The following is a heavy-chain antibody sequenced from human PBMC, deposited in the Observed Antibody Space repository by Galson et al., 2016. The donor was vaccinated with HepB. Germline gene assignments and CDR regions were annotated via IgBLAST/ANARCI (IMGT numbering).Heavy chain of an antibody. Sequence: LEWVALIWSDGSNKYYADSVKGRFTISRDNSKNTLYLQMNSLRVEDTAVYYCAIGYGAETPGDAFDIWGRGTVVTVSS. CDR2: IWSDGSNK. J-gene: IGHJ3*02. V-gene: IGHV3-33*01. D-gene: IGHD5-12*01. CDR3: AIGYGAETPGDAFDI.